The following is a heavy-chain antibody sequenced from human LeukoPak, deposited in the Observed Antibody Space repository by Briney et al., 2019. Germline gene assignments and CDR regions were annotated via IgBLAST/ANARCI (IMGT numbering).Heavy chain of an antibody. V-gene: IGHV3-23*01. CDR3: AREPAHYYDSSGYYLDY. CDR1: GFTFSSYG. CDR2: ISGSGSST. Sequence: QAGGSLRLSCAASGFTFSSYGMSWVRQAPGKGLEWVSAISGSGSSTYYAASVKGRFTISRDNSKNTLYLQMNSLRAEDTAVYYCAREPAHYYDSSGYYLDYWGQGTLVTVSS. D-gene: IGHD3-22*01. J-gene: IGHJ4*02.